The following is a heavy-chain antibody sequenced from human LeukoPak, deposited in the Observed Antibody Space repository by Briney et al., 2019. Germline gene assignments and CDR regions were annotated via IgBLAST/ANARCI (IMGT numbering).Heavy chain of an antibody. V-gene: IGHV4-38-2*01. CDR2: IYHSGST. Sequence: SETLSLTCAVSGYSISSGYYWGWIRQPPGKGLEWIGSIYHSGSTYYNPSLKSRVTISVDTSKNQFSLKLSSATAADTAVYYCARQGPRIAVAVEIPFDYWGQGTLVTVSS. CDR1: GYSISSGYY. D-gene: IGHD6-19*01. J-gene: IGHJ4*02. CDR3: ARQGPRIAVAVEIPFDY.